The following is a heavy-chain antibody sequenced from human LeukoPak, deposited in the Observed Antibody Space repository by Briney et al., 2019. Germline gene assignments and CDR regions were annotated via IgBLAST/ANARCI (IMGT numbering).Heavy chain of an antibody. CDR3: ARGGLRFLEWLFPAWFDP. CDR2: INHSGST. CDR1: GGSFSGYY. J-gene: IGHJ5*02. V-gene: IGHV4-34*01. Sequence: PSETLSLTCAVYGGSFSGYYWSWIRQPPGKALEWIGEINHSGSTNYNPSLKSRVTISVDTSKNQFSLKLSSVTAADTAVYYCARGGLRFLEWLFPAWFDPWGQGTLVTVSS. D-gene: IGHD3-3*01.